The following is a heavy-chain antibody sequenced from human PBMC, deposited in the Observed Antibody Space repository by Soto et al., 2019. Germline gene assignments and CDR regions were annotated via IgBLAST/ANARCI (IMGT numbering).Heavy chain of an antibody. J-gene: IGHJ4*02. CDR3: ARATYSNAWYRFDL. D-gene: IGHD4-4*01. Sequence: QLVESGGVFVQPGGSLRLSCEASGVTFSGYWMSWFRQSPGKGLGWVADIKHDGSVQYSVDSVKGRFTISRDNAKKLLYLQMNGLRAEDTALYYCARATYSNAWYRFDLWGQGTLVTVSS. CDR2: IKHDGSVQ. CDR1: GVTFSGYW. V-gene: IGHV3-7*03.